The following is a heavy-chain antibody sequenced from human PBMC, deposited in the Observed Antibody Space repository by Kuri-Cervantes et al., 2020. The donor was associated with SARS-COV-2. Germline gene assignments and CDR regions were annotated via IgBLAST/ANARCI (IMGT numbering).Heavy chain of an antibody. J-gene: IGHJ6*02. CDR2: IKSKTDGGTT. D-gene: IGHD1-14*01. CDR1: GFTFSNAW. V-gene: IGHV3-15*01. CDR3: ARSSPGPYYGMDV. Sequence: GGSLRLSCAASGFTFSNAWMSWVRQAPGKGLEWVGRIKSKTDGGTTDYAAPVKGRFTISRDDSKNTLYLQMNGLRTEDTAVYYCARSSPGPYYGMDVWGQGTTVTVSS.